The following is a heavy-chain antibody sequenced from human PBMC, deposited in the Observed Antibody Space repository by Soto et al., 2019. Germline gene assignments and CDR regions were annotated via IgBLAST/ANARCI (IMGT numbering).Heavy chain of an antibody. V-gene: IGHV3-21*01. J-gene: IGHJ4*02. D-gene: IGHD6-19*01. Sequence: EVQLVESGGGLVKPGGSLRLSCAASGFTFSSYSMNWVRQAPGKGLEWVSSISGGGTYIYYADSVKGRFTISRDNAKNSLYVHMNSLRAEDTAVYYCARVGIAVAGTYFDFWGQGILVTVSS. CDR2: ISGGGTYI. CDR1: GFTFSSYS. CDR3: ARVGIAVAGTYFDF.